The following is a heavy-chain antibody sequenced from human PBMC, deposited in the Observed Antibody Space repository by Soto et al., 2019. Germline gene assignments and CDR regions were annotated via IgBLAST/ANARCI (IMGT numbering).Heavy chain of an antibody. CDR3: ARVGSEGYYYDSSGPN. D-gene: IGHD3-22*01. Sequence: SVKVSCKGSGGTLRSYGISWGRQAPGQGLEWMGGIIPIFGTANYAQKFQGRVTITADESTSTAYMELSSLRSEDTAVYYCARVGSEGYYYDSSGPNWGQGTLVTVSS. V-gene: IGHV1-69*13. CDR1: GGTLRSYG. CDR2: IIPIFGTA. J-gene: IGHJ4*02.